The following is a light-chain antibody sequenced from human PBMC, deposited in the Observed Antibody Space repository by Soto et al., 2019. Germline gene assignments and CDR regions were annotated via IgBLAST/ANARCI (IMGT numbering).Light chain of an antibody. Sequence: HSVLTQPASVSGSPGQSITISLPGTSSDVASYYFVSWYQQPPGKAPKLMIYEFNKRPSGISGRFSGSTSGNTASLTISGLQAEDEADYYCCSSADSSTPHVFGTGTKVTVL. CDR1: SSDVASYYF. CDR3: CSSADSSTPHV. J-gene: IGLJ1*01. CDR2: EFN. V-gene: IGLV2-23*02.